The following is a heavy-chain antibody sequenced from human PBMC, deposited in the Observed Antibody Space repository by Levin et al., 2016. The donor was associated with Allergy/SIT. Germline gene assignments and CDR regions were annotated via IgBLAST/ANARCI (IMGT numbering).Heavy chain of an antibody. CDR3: ARGDVTEPDY. CDR2: MNPNSGNT. Sequence: WVRQAPGQGLEWMGWMNPNSGNTGYAQKFQGRVTMTRNTSISTAYMELSSLRSEDTAVYYCARGDVTEPDYWGQGTLVTVSS. J-gene: IGHJ4*02. D-gene: IGHD1-14*01. V-gene: IGHV1-8*01.